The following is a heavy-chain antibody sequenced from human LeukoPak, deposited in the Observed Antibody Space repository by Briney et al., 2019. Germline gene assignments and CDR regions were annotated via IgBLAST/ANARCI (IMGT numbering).Heavy chain of an antibody. CDR2: ISSSSSYI. CDR3: ASLMGDRTIYDY. Sequence: GGSLRLSCAASGFTFSSYSMNWVRQAPGKGLEWVSSISSSSSYIYYADSVKGRFTISRDNAKNSLYLQMNSLRVEDTAVYYCASLMGDRTIYDYWGQGILVTVSS. CDR1: GFTFSSYS. J-gene: IGHJ4*02. V-gene: IGHV3-21*01. D-gene: IGHD2-8*01.